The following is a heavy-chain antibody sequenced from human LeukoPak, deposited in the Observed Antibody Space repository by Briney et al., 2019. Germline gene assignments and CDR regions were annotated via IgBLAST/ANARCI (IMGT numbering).Heavy chain of an antibody. J-gene: IGHJ3*02. CDR2: ISSSSSTI. Sequence: GGSLRLSCAASGFTFSDYYMSWIRQAPGKGLEWVSYISSSSSTIYYADSVKGRFTISRDNAKNSLYLQMNSLRDEDTAVYYCARDGMVRGVIIWDAFDIWGQGTMVTVSS. CDR3: ARDGMVRGVIIWDAFDI. CDR1: GFTFSDYY. D-gene: IGHD3-10*01. V-gene: IGHV3-11*04.